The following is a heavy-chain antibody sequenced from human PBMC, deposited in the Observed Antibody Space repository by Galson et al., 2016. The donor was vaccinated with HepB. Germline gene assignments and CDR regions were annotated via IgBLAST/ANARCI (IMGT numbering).Heavy chain of an antibody. CDR2: ISWNSGRI. J-gene: IGHJ4*02. V-gene: IGHV3-9*01. Sequence: SLRLSCAGSGFTFGDYDMHWVRQAPGKGLEWVSGISWNSGRIGYADSVKGRFTISRDNAKNSLYLEMNSLRAEDTALYYCAKEPGYHDSNWGQGTLVSVSS. D-gene: IGHD3-3*01. CDR3: AKEPGYHDSN. CDR1: GFTFGDYD.